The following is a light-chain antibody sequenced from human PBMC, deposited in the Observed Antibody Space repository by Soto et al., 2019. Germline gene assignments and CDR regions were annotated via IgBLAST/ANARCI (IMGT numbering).Light chain of an antibody. CDR3: LSYSSTFTLDV. V-gene: IGLV2-14*01. Sequence: QSALTQPASVSGSPGQSITISCTGSDSDVGGYNYVSWYQQHPGKAPKLMIYEVSNRPSGVSNRFSGSKSGDTASLTISGLQAEDEADYYCLSYSSTFTLDVFGTGTKLTVL. J-gene: IGLJ1*01. CDR1: DSDVGGYNY. CDR2: EVS.